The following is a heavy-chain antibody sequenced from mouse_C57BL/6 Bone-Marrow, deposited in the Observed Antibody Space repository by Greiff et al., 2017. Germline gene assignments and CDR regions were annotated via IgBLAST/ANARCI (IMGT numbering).Heavy chain of an antibody. CDR1: GYAFTNYL. CDR3: AINYYGSSYWYFDV. V-gene: IGHV1-54*01. J-gene: IGHJ1*03. Sequence: VQLQQSGAELVRPGTSVKVSCKASGYAFTNYLIEWVKQRPGQGLEWIGVINPGSGGTNYNEKFKGKATLTADKSSSTAYMQLSSLTSEDSAVYFCAINYYGSSYWYFDVWGTGPTVTVSS. D-gene: IGHD1-1*01. CDR2: INPGSGGT.